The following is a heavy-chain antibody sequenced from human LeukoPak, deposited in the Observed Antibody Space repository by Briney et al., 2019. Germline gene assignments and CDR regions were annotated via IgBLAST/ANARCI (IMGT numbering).Heavy chain of an antibody. V-gene: IGHV3-23*01. J-gene: IGHJ4*02. Sequence: RAGGSLRLSCATSGFTFSSFTMNWVRQAPGKGLEWVSTIGDGSRDTHYAGSVKGRFTISRDDSQNIVYLQMDSLRAEDTALYYCTTRLRNHFDYWGQGTQVTVSS. CDR2: IGDGSRDT. D-gene: IGHD5-12*01. CDR1: GFTFSSFT. CDR3: TTRLRNHFDY.